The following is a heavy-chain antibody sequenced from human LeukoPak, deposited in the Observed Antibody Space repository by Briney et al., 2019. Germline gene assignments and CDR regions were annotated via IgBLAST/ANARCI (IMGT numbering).Heavy chain of an antibody. Sequence: GGSLRLSCAASGFTFSSYGMHWVRQAPGKGLEWVAVISYDGSNKYYVDSVKGRFSISRDNSKNTLYLQMNSLRTEDTAFYYCAKEGLLLPPPGAFDIWGQGTMVTVSS. CDR1: GFTFSSYG. CDR2: ISYDGSNK. D-gene: IGHD2-15*01. V-gene: IGHV3-30*18. CDR3: AKEGLLLPPPGAFDI. J-gene: IGHJ3*02.